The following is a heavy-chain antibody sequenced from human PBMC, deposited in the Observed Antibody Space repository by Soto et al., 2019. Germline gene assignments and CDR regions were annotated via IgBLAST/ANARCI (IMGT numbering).Heavy chain of an antibody. CDR2: IYYSGRT. Sequence: TETLSLTCTVTGDSINSRSYYWGWIRRPPGKGLEWIGSIYYSGRTYNNPSLRSRVSMSIDTSKDQFSLKLKSVTAADTALYFWERQRTSVVTKAYGDVWG. J-gene: IGHJ6*02. D-gene: IGHD4-17*01. CDR3: ERQRTSVVTKAYGDV. CDR1: GDSINSRSYY. V-gene: IGHV4-39*01.